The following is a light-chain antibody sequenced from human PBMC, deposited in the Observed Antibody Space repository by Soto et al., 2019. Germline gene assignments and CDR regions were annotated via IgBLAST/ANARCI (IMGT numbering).Light chain of an antibody. Sequence: QSALTQPASVSGSPGQTVTISCTGTSSDVGGYNYLSWYQQHPGKAPKLMIYEVSNRPSGVSNRFSGSKSGNTASLTISGRQAADEADYCCSSYTTSGTPVFGGGTQLTVL. V-gene: IGLV2-14*01. CDR1: SSDVGGYNY. J-gene: IGLJ3*02. CDR2: EVS. CDR3: SSYTTSGTPV.